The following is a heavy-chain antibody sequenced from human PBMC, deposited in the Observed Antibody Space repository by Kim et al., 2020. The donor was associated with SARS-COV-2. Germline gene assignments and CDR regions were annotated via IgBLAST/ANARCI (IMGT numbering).Heavy chain of an antibody. CDR2: ISCEGSKT. J-gene: IGHJ5*01. CDR3: AKATVILWF. V-gene: IGHV3-30*18. D-gene: IGHD2-21*01. Sequence: GGSLRLSCAASGFNFNNFGFHWVRQAPGKGLEWVAGISCEGSKTNYADSVKGRFIISRDYSKNTVYLELTSLTPEDTAVYYCAKATVILWF. CDR1: GFNFNNFG.